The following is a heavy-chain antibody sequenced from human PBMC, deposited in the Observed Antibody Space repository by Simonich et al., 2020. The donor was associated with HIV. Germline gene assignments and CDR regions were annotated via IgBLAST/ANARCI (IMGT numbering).Heavy chain of an antibody. CDR1: GASFNAYS. Sequence: QVQLQQWGAGLLKPSETLSLTCAVYGASFNAYSWSWLRQSPGKGREWNGEIKHRERTKYNPSLKSRITISADTSKNQFSLKLTSVTAADTAVYYCARGIRAGDFYSQYYYYMDVWGKGTTVIVSS. CDR3: ARGIRAGDFYSQYYYYMDV. D-gene: IGHD2-21*02. CDR2: IKHRERT. J-gene: IGHJ6*03. V-gene: IGHV4-34*01.